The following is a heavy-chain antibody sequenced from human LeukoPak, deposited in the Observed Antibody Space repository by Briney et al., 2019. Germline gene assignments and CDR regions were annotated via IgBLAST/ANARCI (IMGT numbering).Heavy chain of an antibody. D-gene: IGHD6-19*01. CDR2: MNPNSGNT. Sequence: ASVKVSCKASGYTFTSYDINWVRQATGQGLEWMGWMNPNSGNTGYAQKFQGRVTMTRNTSISTAYMELNSLRAEDTSVYYCAKDILAVAGIMVDYWGQGTLVTVSS. CDR1: GYTFTSYD. CDR3: AKDILAVAGIMVDY. J-gene: IGHJ4*02. V-gene: IGHV1-8*01.